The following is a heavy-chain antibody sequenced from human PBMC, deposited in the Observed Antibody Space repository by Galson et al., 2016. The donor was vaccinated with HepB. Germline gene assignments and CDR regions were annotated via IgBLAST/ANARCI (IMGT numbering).Heavy chain of an antibody. CDR3: AKDFRTIVRGVTTPLYYCYGMDV. Sequence: SLRLSCAVSGFTFDEYAMHWVRQVPGKGLEWVSGITWNSRSIDYADSVKGRFTISRDNAKNSLYLEMNSLRPEDSALYYCAKDFRTIVRGVTTPLYYCYGMDVWGQGTTVTVSS. J-gene: IGHJ6*02. D-gene: IGHD3-10*01. CDR2: ITWNSRSI. V-gene: IGHV3-9*01. CDR1: GFTFDEYA.